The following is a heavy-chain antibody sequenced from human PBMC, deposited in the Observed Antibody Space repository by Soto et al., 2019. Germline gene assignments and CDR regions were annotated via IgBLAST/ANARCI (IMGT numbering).Heavy chain of an antibody. CDR2: LYWDGDI. CDR3: AHGSGWLFDY. D-gene: IGHD6-19*01. V-gene: IGHV2-5*02. CDR1: GFSLSTSGVG. J-gene: IGHJ4*02. Sequence: QITLKESGPTLVKPTQTLTLTCAFSGFSLSTSGVGVGWIRQPPGKALEWLALLYWDGDIRYSPSLRSRLTLTKDTSKNQVVLTMTNMDPVDTALYYCAHGSGWLFDYWGQGTLVTVSS.